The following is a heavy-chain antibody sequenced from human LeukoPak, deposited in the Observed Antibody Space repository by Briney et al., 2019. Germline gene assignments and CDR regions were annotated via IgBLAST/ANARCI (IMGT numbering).Heavy chain of an antibody. CDR3: ARDGISYYYYGMDV. D-gene: IGHD1-1*01. Sequence: GGSLRLSCAASGFTFSSYAMSWVRQAPGKGLEWVANIKQDGSEKYYVDSVKGRFTISRDNAKNSLYLQMNSLRAEDTAVYYCARDGISYYYYGMDVWGQGTTVTVSS. J-gene: IGHJ6*02. CDR1: GFTFSSYA. V-gene: IGHV3-7*01. CDR2: IKQDGSEK.